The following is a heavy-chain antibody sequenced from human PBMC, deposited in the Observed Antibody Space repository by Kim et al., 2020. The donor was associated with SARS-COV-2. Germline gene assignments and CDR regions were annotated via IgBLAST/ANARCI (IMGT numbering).Heavy chain of an antibody. Sequence: GGSLRLSCAASGFTFSSYAMSWVRQAPGKGLEWVSAISGSGGSTYYADSVKGRFTISRDNSKNTLYLQMNSLRAEDTAVYYCAKVGYGSGSYLNYYYYGMDVWGQGTTVTVSS. D-gene: IGHD3-10*01. CDR1: GFTFSSYA. CDR3: AKVGYGSGSYLNYYYYGMDV. CDR2: ISGSGGST. V-gene: IGHV3-23*01. J-gene: IGHJ6*02.